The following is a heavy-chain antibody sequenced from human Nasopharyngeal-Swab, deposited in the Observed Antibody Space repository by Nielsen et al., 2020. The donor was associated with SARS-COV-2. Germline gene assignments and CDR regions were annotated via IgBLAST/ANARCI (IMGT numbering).Heavy chain of an antibody. J-gene: IGHJ6*03. D-gene: IGHD4-17*01. CDR3: SRARGASGDYYYYYYTDV. CDR2: TYYRSKWYN. CDR1: GDSVSSSSAA. V-gene: IGHV6-1*01. Sequence: SETLSLTCAISGDSVSSSSAAWNRIRQSPSRGLEWLGRTYYRSKWYNDYAVSVKSRITINPDTSKNQFSLHLNSVTPEDTAVYYCSRARGASGDYYYYYYTDVWGKGTTVTVS.